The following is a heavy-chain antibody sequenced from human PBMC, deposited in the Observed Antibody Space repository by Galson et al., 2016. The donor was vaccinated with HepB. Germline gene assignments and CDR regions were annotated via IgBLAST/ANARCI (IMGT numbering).Heavy chain of an antibody. Sequence: SLRLSCAASGFTVSSHYMGWVRQAPGKGLEFIAVIDDIGGTHYVDSVQGRFIISRGNSRDTLYLQMNSLRAEDTAVYYCVRGENGMDGWGQGTKVTVS. V-gene: IGHV3-53*01. J-gene: IGHJ6*02. CDR3: VRGENGMDG. CDR2: IDDIGGT. CDR1: GFTVSSHY.